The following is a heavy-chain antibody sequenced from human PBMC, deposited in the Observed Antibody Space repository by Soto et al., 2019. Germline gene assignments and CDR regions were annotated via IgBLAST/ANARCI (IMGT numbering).Heavy chain of an antibody. J-gene: IGHJ4*02. D-gene: IGHD3-22*01. CDR3: AKDRPPMHYYYDSSGYYPLDY. V-gene: IGHV3-30*18. Sequence: GGSLRLSCAASGFTFSSYGMRWVRQAPGKGLEWVAVISYDGSNKYYADSVKGRFTISRDNSKNTLYLQMNSLRAEDTAVYYCAKDRPPMHYYYDSSGYYPLDYWGQGTLVTVST. CDR2: ISYDGSNK. CDR1: GFTFSSYG.